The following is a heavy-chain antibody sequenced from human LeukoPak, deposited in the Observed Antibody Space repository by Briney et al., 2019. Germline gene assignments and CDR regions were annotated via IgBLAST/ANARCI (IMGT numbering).Heavy chain of an antibody. Sequence: SETLSLTCAVYGGSFGGYYWSWIRQPPGKGLECIGEINQSGSTNYNPSLKRRITISLNPSKNQFSLKLSSVTAADTAVYYCASLRQTNNTAPDDWFDPWGQGTLVTVSS. CDR2: INQSGST. D-gene: IGHD5-18*01. CDR1: GGSFGGYY. J-gene: IGHJ5*02. V-gene: IGHV4-34*01. CDR3: ASLRQTNNTAPDDWFDP.